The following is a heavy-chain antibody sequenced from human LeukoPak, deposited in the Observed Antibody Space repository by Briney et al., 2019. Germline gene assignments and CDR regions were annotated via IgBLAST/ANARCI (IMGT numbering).Heavy chain of an antibody. J-gene: IGHJ4*02. CDR1: GLTFSNYG. D-gene: IGHD6-19*01. Sequence: PGGSLRLSCAASGLTFSNYGMHWVRQTPGKGLEWVAVISYDGRNRYYADSVKGRFTISRDNSENTLYLQMNGLRTDDTALFYCASGSGGYWGQGTLLTVSS. CDR3: ASGSGGY. CDR2: ISYDGRNR. V-gene: IGHV3-30*03.